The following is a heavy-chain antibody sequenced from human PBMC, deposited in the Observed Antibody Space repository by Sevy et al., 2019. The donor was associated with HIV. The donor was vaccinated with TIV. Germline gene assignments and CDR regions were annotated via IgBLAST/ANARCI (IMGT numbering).Heavy chain of an antibody. CDR2: IKLDGSEK. CDR3: ARDCNSASCLWGMDV. V-gene: IGHV3-7*03. D-gene: IGHD1-26*01. CDR1: GFTFSNFW. Sequence: GGSLRLSCVASGFTFSNFWMSWVRQAPGKGLEWVANIKLDGSEKYYVASVKGRFTISRDNAKTSLYLQMNSLRVEDTAVYYCARDCNSASCLWGMDVWGQGTMVTVSS. J-gene: IGHJ6*02.